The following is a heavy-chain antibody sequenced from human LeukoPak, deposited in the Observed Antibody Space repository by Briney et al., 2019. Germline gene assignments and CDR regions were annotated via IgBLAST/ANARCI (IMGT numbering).Heavy chain of an antibody. CDR2: IYHSGST. Sequence: SETLSLTCTVSGGSISSSSYYWGWIRQPPGKGLEWIGSIYHSGSTYYNPSLKSRVTISVDTSKNQFSLKLSSVTAADTAVYYCARHPYYDFWSGYISWFDPWGQGTLVTVSS. CDR1: GGSISSSSYY. V-gene: IGHV4-39*01. J-gene: IGHJ5*02. CDR3: ARHPYYDFWSGYISWFDP. D-gene: IGHD3-3*01.